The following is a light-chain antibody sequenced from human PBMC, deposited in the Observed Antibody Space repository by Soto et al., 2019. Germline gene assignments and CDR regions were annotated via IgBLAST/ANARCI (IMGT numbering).Light chain of an antibody. V-gene: IGLV1-51*01. CDR2: DNY. CDR3: ATWDNLLSAVL. Sequence: QSVLTQPPSVSATPGQKVTISCSGGPSNIGNNFVFWYQRLPGTAPRVIIYDNYERPSGIPDRFSGSKSGTSATLDITGRQTGDEADYYCATWDNLLSAVLFGGGTKLTVL. CDR1: PSNIGNNF. J-gene: IGLJ2*01.